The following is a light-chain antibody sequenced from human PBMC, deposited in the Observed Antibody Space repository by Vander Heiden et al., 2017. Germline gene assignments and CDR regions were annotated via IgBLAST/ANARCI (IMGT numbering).Light chain of an antibody. V-gene: IGKV3-11*01. CDR3: QQRSNWPLT. CDR2: DAS. Sequence: EIVLTQSPATLPLSPGERATLSCRASQSVSYYLAWYQQKPGQAPRLLIYDASNRATGIPARFSGSGSGTDFTLTVSSLEPEDFAVYYCQQRSNWPLTFGGGTRVEIK. CDR1: QSVSYY. J-gene: IGKJ4*01.